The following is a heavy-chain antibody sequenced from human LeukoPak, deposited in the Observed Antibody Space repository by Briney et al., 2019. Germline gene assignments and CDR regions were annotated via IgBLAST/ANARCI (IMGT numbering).Heavy chain of an antibody. CDR1: GYTFTGYY. CDR2: INPNSGGT. Sequence: ASVKVSCKASGYTFTGYYMHWVRQAPGQGLEWMGWINPNSGGTNYAQKFQGRVTTTRDTSISTAYMELSRLRSDDTAVYYCARDGSGWNSWFDPWGQGTLVTVSS. V-gene: IGHV1-2*02. J-gene: IGHJ5*02. D-gene: IGHD6-19*01. CDR3: ARDGSGWNSWFDP.